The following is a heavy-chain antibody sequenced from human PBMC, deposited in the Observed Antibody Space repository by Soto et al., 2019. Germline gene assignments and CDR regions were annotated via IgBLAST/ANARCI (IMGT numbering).Heavy chain of an antibody. J-gene: IGHJ4*02. V-gene: IGHV4-30-2*01. CDR1: GGSISSGGYS. CDR2: IYHSGST. CDR3: ARAPMVRGVNLRVGFDY. Sequence: SETLSLTCAVSGGSISSGGYSWSWIRQPPGKGLEWIGYIYHSGSTYYNPSLKSRVTISVDRSKNQFSLKLSSVTAADTAVYYCARAPMVRGVNLRVGFDYWGQRTPVTVSS. D-gene: IGHD3-10*01.